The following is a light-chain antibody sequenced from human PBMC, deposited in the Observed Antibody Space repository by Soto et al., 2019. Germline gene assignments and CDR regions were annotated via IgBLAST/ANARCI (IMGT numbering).Light chain of an antibody. V-gene: IGKV1-39*01. CDR3: QQSFSTPT. J-gene: IGKJ5*01. CDR1: QRINIY. Sequence: DIRITQSPSSLSTSIVDRVTITCRASQRINIYLNWYRQKPGKAPELLIYSASNLQSGVPSRFSGSGSGTDFTLTISGLQSEDFATYYCQQSFSTPTFGQGTRLEI. CDR2: SAS.